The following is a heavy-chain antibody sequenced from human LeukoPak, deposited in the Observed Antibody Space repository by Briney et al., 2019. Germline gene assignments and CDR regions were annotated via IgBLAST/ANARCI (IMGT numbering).Heavy chain of an antibody. J-gene: IGHJ4*02. CDR1: GFTFSSYA. D-gene: IGHD3-22*01. V-gene: IGHV3-23*01. CDR2: ISGSGGST. Sequence: GGSLRLSCAASGFTFSSYAMSWVRQAPGKGLEWVSAISGSGGSTYYADSVKGGFTISRDNSKNTLYLQINSLRAEDTAVYYCAKADSSGYYFEYWGQGTLVTVSS. CDR3: AKADSSGYYFEY.